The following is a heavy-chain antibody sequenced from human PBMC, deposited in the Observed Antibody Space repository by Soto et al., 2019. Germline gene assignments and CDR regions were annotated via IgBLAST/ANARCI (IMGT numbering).Heavy chain of an antibody. Sequence: PSETLSLTCKVSGDSISSGDFYWSWVRQHPGKGLEWIGYIYYSGSTYYNPSLKSRVTISVDTSKNQFSLKLSSVTAADTAVYYCARVGSVAARAFDIWGQGTMVTVSS. J-gene: IGHJ3*02. D-gene: IGHD6-19*01. CDR3: ARVGSVAARAFDI. CDR2: IYYSGST. V-gene: IGHV4-31*03. CDR1: GDSISSGDFY.